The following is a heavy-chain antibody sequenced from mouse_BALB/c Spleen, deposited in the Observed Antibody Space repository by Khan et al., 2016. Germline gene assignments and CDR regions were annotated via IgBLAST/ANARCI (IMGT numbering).Heavy chain of an antibody. CDR3: ARSRLYFDY. D-gene: IGHD3-2*02. V-gene: IGHV1-9*01. J-gene: IGHJ2*01. Sequence: QVQLKQSEAELMKPGASVKISCKATGYTFSSYWIEWVKQRPGHGLEWIGEILPGSDSTNYDEKFKGKATFTADTSSNTAYMQLSSLTSEDSAVYYCARSRLYFDYWGQGTTLTVSS. CDR2: ILPGSDST. CDR1: GYTFSSYW.